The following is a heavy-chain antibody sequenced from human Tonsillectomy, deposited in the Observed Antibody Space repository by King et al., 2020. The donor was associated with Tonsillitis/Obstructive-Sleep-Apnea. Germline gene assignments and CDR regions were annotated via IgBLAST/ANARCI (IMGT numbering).Heavy chain of an antibody. D-gene: IGHD3-3*01. CDR1: GYNFPIYW. CDR3: ARHAEEDDFWSGSFDY. J-gene: IGHJ4*02. Sequence: QLVQSGAEVKKPGESLKISCKGSGYNFPIYWIGWVRQMPGKGLEWMGIIYPDDSDTRYSPSFQGQVTISADKSINTAYLQWSSLKASDTAMYYCARHAEEDDFWSGSFDYWGQGTLVTVSS. V-gene: IGHV5-51*01. CDR2: IYPDDSDT.